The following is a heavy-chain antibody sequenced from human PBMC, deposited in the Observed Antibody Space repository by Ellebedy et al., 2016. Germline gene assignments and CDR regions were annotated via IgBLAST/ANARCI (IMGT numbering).Heavy chain of an antibody. CDR2: IWYDGSNK. CDR3: VYEVAGTDGGY. D-gene: IGHD6-19*01. Sequence: GESLKISCAASGFTFSSYGMHWVRQAPGKGLEWVAVIWYDGSNKYYADSVKGRFTISRDNSKNTLYLQMNSLRAEDTAVYYCVYEVAGTDGGYWGQGTLVTVSS. CDR1: GFTFSSYG. V-gene: IGHV3-33*08. J-gene: IGHJ4*02.